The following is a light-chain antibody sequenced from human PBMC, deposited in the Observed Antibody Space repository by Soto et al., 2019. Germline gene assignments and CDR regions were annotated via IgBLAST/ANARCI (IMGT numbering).Light chain of an antibody. V-gene: IGKV3-20*01. J-gene: IGKJ3*01. CDR1: QSFSSSY. Sequence: EIVLTQSPGTLSLSPGERATLSCRASQSFSSSYLAWYQQKPGQAPRLLIYVASSRATGIPDRFSGSGSGTDFTLAISSLEPEYFAVYYCQHYGSALFTFDPGTKVDVK. CDR2: VAS. CDR3: QHYGSALFT.